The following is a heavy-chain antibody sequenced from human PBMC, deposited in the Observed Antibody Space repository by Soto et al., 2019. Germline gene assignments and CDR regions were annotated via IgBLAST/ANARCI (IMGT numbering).Heavy chain of an antibody. Sequence: EVQLVESGGGLVQPGGSLRLSCAASGFTFSSYGMNWVRQALGKGLEWVSYISSSGSTIYYADSVKGRFTISRDNAKNSLYLQMNSLRAEDTAVYYCARDSVVTAIYWGQGTLVTVSS. J-gene: IGHJ4*02. V-gene: IGHV3-48*03. CDR2: ISSSGSTI. D-gene: IGHD2-21*02. CDR1: GFTFSSYG. CDR3: ARDSVVTAIY.